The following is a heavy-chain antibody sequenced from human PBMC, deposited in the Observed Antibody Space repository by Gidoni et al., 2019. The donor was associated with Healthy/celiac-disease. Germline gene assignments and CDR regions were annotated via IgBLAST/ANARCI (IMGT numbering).Heavy chain of an antibody. D-gene: IGHD3-22*01. Sequence: QVQLQESGPGLVKPSQTLSLTSTVSGGSISSGSYYWSWIRQPAGKGLEWIGRIYTSGSTNYNPSLKSRVTISVDTSKNQFSLKLSSVTAADTAVYYCARGYDSTYNGYFDLWGRGTLVTVSS. CDR2: IYTSGST. J-gene: IGHJ2*01. CDR1: GGSISSGSYY. CDR3: ARGYDSTYNGYFDL. V-gene: IGHV4-61*02.